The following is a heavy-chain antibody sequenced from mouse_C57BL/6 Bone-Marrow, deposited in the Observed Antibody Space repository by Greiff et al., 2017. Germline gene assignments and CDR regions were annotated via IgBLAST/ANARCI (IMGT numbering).Heavy chain of an antibody. CDR1: GFTFSSYA. J-gene: IGHJ2*01. CDR3: TRDSRYSNYGFDV. D-gene: IGHD2-5*01. CDR2: ISSGGDYI. Sequence: EVKVVESGEGLVKPGGSLKLSCAASGFTFSSYAMSWVRQTPEKRLEWVAYISSGGDYIYYADTVKGRFTISRDNARNTLYLQMSSLKSEDTAMYYCTRDSRYSNYGFDVWGKGTTLTVSS. V-gene: IGHV5-9-1*02.